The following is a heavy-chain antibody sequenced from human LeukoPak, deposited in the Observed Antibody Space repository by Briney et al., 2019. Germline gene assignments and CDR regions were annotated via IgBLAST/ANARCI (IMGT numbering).Heavy chain of an antibody. CDR2: VYYTGST. V-gene: IGHV4-59*08. D-gene: IGHD6-6*01. CDR3: ARHFAYSSSSYFDY. CDR1: GGSVSNYY. J-gene: IGHJ4*02. Sequence: PSETLSLTCSVSGGSVSNYYWSWIRQPPGKGLEWIGYVYYTGSTNYNPSLKSRVTMFEDKSRNQFSLRLYSVTVADTAVYYCARHFAYSSSSYFDYWGQGSLVTVSS.